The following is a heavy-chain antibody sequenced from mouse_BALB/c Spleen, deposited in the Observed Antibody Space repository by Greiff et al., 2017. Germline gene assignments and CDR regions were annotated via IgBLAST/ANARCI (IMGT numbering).Heavy chain of an antibody. CDR3: ARDLGYYGSPFAY. V-gene: IGHV2-6-7*01. Sequence: VMLVESGPGLVAPSQSLSITCTVSGFSLTGYGVNWVRQPPGKGLEWLGMIWGDGSTDYNSALKSRLSISKDNSKSQVFLKMNSLQTDDTARYYCARDLGYYGSPFAYWGQGTLVTVSA. CDR2: IWGDGST. J-gene: IGHJ3*01. D-gene: IGHD1-1*01. CDR1: GFSLTGYG.